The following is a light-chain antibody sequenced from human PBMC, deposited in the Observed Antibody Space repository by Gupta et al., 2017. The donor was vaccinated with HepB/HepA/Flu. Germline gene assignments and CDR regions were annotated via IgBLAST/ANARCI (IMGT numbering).Light chain of an antibody. CDR2: GDD. CDR3: ASWDDSLNGFV. V-gene: IGLV1-44*01. CDR1: DSNIGRNT. Sequence: QSVLTQPPSASGTPGQRVTISCSGSDSNIGRNTVSWYRQVPGTAPKLLIYGDDQRPSGVPDRFSGSKSGTSASLVISGLQSEDEADCYCASWDDSLNGFVFGPGTKVTVL. J-gene: IGLJ1*01.